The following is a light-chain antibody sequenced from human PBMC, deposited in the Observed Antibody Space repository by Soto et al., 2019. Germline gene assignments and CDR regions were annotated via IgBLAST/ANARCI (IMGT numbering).Light chain of an antibody. CDR3: QSYDAGLSGV. CDR2: GKN. J-gene: IGLJ7*01. Sequence: QSALTQPPSVSGAPGQTVTISCTGSSSNIGAGYDVHWYQRVSGTAPKLLLYGKNNRPSGVPDRFSGSKSGTSASLVITGLQTEDEADYFCQSYDAGLSGVFGGGTQLTVL. V-gene: IGLV1-40*01. CDR1: SSNIGAGYD.